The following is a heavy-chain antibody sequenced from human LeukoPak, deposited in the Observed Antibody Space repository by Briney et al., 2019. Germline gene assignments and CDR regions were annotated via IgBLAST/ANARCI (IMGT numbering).Heavy chain of an antibody. V-gene: IGHV4-39*01. D-gene: IGHD1-26*01. CDR2: VYYSGST. Sequence: SETLSLTCTVSGGSISSSSHYWGWIRQPPGKGLEWLGSVYYSGSTYYNPSLKSRLTISGDTSKNQFSLKLSSVTAADTAVYYCASLVGATTRLGVGVLDYWGQGTLVTVSS. J-gene: IGHJ4*02. CDR3: ASLVGATTRLGVGVLDY. CDR1: GGSISSSSHY.